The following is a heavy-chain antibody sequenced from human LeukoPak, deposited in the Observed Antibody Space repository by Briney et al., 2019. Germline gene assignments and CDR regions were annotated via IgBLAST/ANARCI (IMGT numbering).Heavy chain of an antibody. CDR3: ARDLGQYYDTSDNWFDP. J-gene: IGHJ5*02. Sequence: PGGSLRLSCAASGFTFSNYAMSWVRQAPGKGLERVSSINGRGGSTYYADSVKGRFTISRDNAKNTLNLQMNSLRAEDTAVYYCARDLGQYYDTSDNWFDPWGQGTLVTVSS. CDR2: INGRGGST. CDR1: GFTFSNYA. D-gene: IGHD3-22*01. V-gene: IGHV3-23*01.